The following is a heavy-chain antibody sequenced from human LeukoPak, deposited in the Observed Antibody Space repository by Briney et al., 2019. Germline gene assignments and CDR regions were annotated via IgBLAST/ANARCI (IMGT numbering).Heavy chain of an antibody. CDR3: ARGVNWIDP. V-gene: IGHV4-59*01. Sequence: MPSETLSLTCSVSGGSISSYYWSWIRQPPGKGLEWIGYISYSAITNYNPALKSRVTISIDTSKNQFSLKLSSVTAADTAVYYCARGVNWIDPWGQGTLVTVSS. CDR1: GGSISSYY. D-gene: IGHD6-13*01. CDR2: ISYSAIT. J-gene: IGHJ5*02.